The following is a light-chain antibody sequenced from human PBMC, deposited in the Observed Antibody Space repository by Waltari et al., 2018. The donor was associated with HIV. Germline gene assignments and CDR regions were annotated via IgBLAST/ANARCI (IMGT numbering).Light chain of an antibody. CDR1: SSNIGNDN. Sequence: QSVLTQPPSASGTPGQRVTISCSGTSSNIGNDNVYWYQQLPGPTPKLRIYKNIQRPSGVPDRFAGSKSGTSAYLAISGLRSEDEADYYCVGWDASLSAYVFGAGTKVTVL. V-gene: IGLV1-47*01. CDR3: VGWDASLSAYV. CDR2: KNI. J-gene: IGLJ1*01.